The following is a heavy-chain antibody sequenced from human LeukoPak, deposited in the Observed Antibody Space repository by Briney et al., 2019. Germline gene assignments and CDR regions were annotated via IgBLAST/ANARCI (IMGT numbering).Heavy chain of an antibody. V-gene: IGHV1-69*13. CDR3: ARVDHLGGSYSVYFDY. CDR1: GGTFSSYA. J-gene: IGHJ4*02. Sequence: ASVKVSCKASGGTFSSYAISWVRQAPGQGLEWMGGIIPIFGTANYAQKFQGRVTITADESTSTAYMELSSLRSEDTAVYYCARVDHLGGSYSVYFDYWGQGTLVTVSS. CDR2: IIPIFGTA. D-gene: IGHD1-26*01.